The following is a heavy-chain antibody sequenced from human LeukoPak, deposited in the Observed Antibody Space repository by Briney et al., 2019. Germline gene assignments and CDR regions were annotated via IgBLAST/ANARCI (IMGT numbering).Heavy chain of an antibody. V-gene: IGHV3-53*01. CDR1: GFTVSSNY. CDR3: ARDSVVVVAATRYYYYGMDV. D-gene: IGHD2-15*01. Sequence: PGGSLRLSCAASGFTVSSNYMSWVRQAPGKGLEWVSVIYSGGSTYYADSVKGRFTISRDNSKNTLYLQMNSLRAEGTAVYYCARDSVVVVAATRYYYYGMDVWGQGTTVTVSS. J-gene: IGHJ6*02. CDR2: IYSGGST.